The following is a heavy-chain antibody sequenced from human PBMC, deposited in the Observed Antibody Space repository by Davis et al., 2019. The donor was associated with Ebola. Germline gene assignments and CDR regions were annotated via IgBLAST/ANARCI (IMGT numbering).Heavy chain of an antibody. CDR3: ARGGEDIVVVPAALFDY. D-gene: IGHD2-2*01. J-gene: IGHJ4*02. V-gene: IGHV5-10-1*04. Sequence: GESLKISCKGSGYSFTSYWIGWVRQMPGKGLEWMGRIDPSDSYTNYSPSFQGQVTISADKSTSTAYLQWSSLKASDTAMYYCARGGEDIVVVPAALFDYWGQGTLVTVSS. CDR1: GYSFTSYW. CDR2: IDPSDSYT.